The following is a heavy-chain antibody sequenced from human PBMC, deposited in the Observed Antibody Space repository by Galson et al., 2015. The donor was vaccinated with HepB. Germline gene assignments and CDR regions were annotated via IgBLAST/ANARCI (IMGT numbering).Heavy chain of an antibody. CDR3: AKDGARGDFDWLTYYYYGLDV. CDR2: INPNSGGT. Sequence: SVKVSCKASGYTFTGYYMHRVRQAPGQGLEWMGWINPNSGGTNYAQTFQGRVTMTRDTSIRTAYMELSRLRSDDTAVYYCAKDGARGDFDWLTYYYYGLDVWGQGSTVTVSS. V-gene: IGHV1-2*02. CDR1: GYTFTGYY. D-gene: IGHD3-9*01. J-gene: IGHJ6*02.